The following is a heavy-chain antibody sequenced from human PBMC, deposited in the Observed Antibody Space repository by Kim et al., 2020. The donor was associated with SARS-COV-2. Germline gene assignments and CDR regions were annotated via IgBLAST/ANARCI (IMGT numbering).Heavy chain of an antibody. J-gene: IGHJ1*01. Sequence: GGSLRLFYAASGFTFTGYWMSWVRQAPGKGLEWVANIKQDGSDKFYVDSVRGRFTISRDNAKNSLYLEMNSLRAEDTAVYYCAFKWVGGQGTLVTVSS. D-gene: IGHD1-26*01. CDR1: GFTFTGYW. V-gene: IGHV3-7*01. CDR3: AFKWV. CDR2: IKQDGSDK.